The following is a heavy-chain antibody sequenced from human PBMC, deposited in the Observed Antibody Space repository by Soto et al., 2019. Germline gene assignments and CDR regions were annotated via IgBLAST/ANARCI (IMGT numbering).Heavy chain of an antibody. Sequence: QVQLVQSGAEVKKAGSSVKVSCKASGGTFSSYAISWVRQAPGQGLEWMGGIIPIFGTTSYAQKFQGRVTITAYKSTSTAYMEQSSLRSEDTAMYYCASGSMTTVTQKTYHYGLDVWGQGTTVTVSS. CDR3: ASGSMTTVTQKTYHYGLDV. CDR2: IIPIFGTT. CDR1: GGTFSSYA. V-gene: IGHV1-69*06. J-gene: IGHJ6*01. D-gene: IGHD4-17*01.